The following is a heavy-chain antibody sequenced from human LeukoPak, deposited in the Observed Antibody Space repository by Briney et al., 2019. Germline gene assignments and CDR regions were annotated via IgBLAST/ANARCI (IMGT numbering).Heavy chain of an antibody. V-gene: IGHV1-18*01. CDR2: ISADNGNT. Sequence: ASVKVSCKASGYTFTSYDISWVRQAPGQGLEWMGWISADNGNTNYAQKLQGRVTMTTDTSTSIAYMELRSLRSDDTAVYYCARGGSGWYLWYFDYWGQGTLVTVSS. CDR3: ARGGSGWYLWYFDY. CDR1: GYTFTSYD. J-gene: IGHJ4*02. D-gene: IGHD6-19*01.